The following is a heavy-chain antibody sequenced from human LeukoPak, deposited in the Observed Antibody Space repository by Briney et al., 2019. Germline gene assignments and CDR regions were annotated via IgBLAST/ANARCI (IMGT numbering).Heavy chain of an antibody. V-gene: IGHV3-7*01. CDR2: IKQDGDEK. Sequence: GGSLRLSCAASGFTFSSYWMTWVRQAPGKGLEWAANIKQDGDEKYYVDSVKGRFTISRDNAKNSLYLQMNSLRVEDTAVYYCARGYWNFDNWGQGTLVSVSS. CDR1: GFTFSSYW. J-gene: IGHJ4*02. CDR3: ARGYWNFDN. D-gene: IGHD1-1*01.